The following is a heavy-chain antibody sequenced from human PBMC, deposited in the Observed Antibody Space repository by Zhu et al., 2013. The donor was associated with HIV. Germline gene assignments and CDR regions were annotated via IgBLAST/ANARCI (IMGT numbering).Heavy chain of an antibody. Sequence: QVQLVQSGAEVKKPGASVKISCEASGYTFTNYDINWVRQAAGRGLEWLGWMNPNSGGTNYAQSFQGRVTMTRDASITTAYMDLIRLESDDTAVYFCTRGGAFDYWGQGALLTVSS. J-gene: IGHJ4*02. CDR1: GYTFTNYD. CDR3: TRGGAFDY. V-gene: IGHV1-2*02. CDR2: MNPNSGGT.